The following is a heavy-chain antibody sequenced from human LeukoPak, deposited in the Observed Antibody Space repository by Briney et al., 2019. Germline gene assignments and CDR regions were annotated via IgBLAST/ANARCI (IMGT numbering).Heavy chain of an antibody. Sequence: ASVKVSFKASGYTFTGYYMHWVRQAAGQGLEWMGWINPNSGGTNYAQKFQGRVTMTRDTSISTAYMELSRLRSDDTAVYYCARDRGGDSSGYYRYYFDYWGQGTLVTVSS. J-gene: IGHJ4*02. CDR1: GYTFTGYY. D-gene: IGHD3-22*01. CDR3: ARDRGGDSSGYYRYYFDY. CDR2: INPNSGGT. V-gene: IGHV1-2*02.